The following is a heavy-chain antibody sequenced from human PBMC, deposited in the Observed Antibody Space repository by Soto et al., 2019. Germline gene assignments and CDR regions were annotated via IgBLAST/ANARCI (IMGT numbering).Heavy chain of an antibody. V-gene: IGHV4-34*01. J-gene: IGHJ4*02. D-gene: IGHD5-12*01. CDR3: ARGGNSGYVD. CDR1: GGSFSGSY. Sequence: QVQLQQWGAGLLKPSETLSLTCAVYGGSFSGSYWSWIRQPPGKGREWIGEINHSGRTKYNPSIKSRVTISVDTSKNQFSLKLSSVTAADTAVYYCARGGNSGYVDWGQGTLVTVSS. CDR2: INHSGRT.